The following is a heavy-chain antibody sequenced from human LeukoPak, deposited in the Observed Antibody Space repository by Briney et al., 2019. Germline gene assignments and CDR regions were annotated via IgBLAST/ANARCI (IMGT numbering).Heavy chain of an antibody. V-gene: IGHV4-39*07. Sequence: PGGSLRLSCAASGFTFSSYAMSWVRQAPGKGLEWIGSIYYSGSTYYNPSLKSRVTISVDTSKNQFSLKLSSVTAADTAVYYCASEVVGATDFDYWGQGTLVTVSS. CDR3: ASEVVGATDFDY. D-gene: IGHD1-26*01. CDR1: GFTFSSYA. J-gene: IGHJ4*02. CDR2: IYYSGST.